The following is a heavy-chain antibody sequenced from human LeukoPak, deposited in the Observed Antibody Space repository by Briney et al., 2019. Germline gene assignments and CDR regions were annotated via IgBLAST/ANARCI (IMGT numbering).Heavy chain of an antibody. CDR2: IHYSGST. V-gene: IGHV4-39*07. D-gene: IGHD6-19*01. CDR3: ARVPSSGPGRDYYYMDV. J-gene: IGHJ6*03. Sequence: SETLSLTCTVSGGSISSSSYYWGWIRQPPGKGLEWIGSIHYSGSTNYNPSLKSRVTISVDTSKNQFSLKLSSVTAADTAVYYCARVPSSGPGRDYYYMDVWGKGTTVTVSS. CDR1: GGSISSSSYY.